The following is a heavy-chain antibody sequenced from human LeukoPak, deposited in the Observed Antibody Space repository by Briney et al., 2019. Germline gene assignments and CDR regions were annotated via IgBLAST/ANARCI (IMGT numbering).Heavy chain of an antibody. CDR3: ARERSSTSNYYYYYYYMDV. D-gene: IGHD2-2*01. J-gene: IGHJ6*03. V-gene: IGHV3-66*02. Sequence: PGGSLRLSCAASGFTVSSNYMTWVRQAPGKGLEWVSVIYSGGTTYSADSVKGRFTMSRDNSKNTLYLRMNSLRAEDTAVYYCARERSSTSNYYYYYYYMDVWGKGTTVTVSS. CDR2: IYSGGTT. CDR1: GFTVSSNY.